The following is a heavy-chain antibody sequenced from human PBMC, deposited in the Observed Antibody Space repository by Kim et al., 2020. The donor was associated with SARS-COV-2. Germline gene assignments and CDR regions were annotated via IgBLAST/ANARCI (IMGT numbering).Heavy chain of an antibody. V-gene: IGHV3-74*01. CDR1: GFTFSNYW. Sequence: GGSLRLSCAASGFTFSNYWMHWVRQVPGQGLVWVSRINPNGGTTDYADSVKGRFTISRDNAKNTLYLQMNSLRAEDTAVYHCVRDRPNWDWGQGILVTVSS. CDR3: VRDRPNWD. D-gene: IGHD3-16*01. J-gene: IGHJ4*02. CDR2: INPNGGTT.